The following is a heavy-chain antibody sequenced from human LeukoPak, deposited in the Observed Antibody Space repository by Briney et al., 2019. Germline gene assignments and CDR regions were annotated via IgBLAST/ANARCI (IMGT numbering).Heavy chain of an antibody. D-gene: IGHD3-16*01. CDR3: ARGLGVVHRDWFDP. CDR1: GGSFNDYY. J-gene: IGHJ5*02. CDR2: INHSGVT. Sequence: SETLSLTCAVYGGSFNDYYWTWIRQPPGRGLQWIGEINHSGVTNYNPSLKSRVSISVDTSKNQFSLDLSSVIAADTAVYYCARGLGVVHRDWFDPWRQGTLVTVSS. V-gene: IGHV4-34*01.